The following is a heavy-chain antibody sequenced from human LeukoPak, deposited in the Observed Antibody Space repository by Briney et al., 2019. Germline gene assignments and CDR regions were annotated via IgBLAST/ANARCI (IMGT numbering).Heavy chain of an antibody. CDR1: GGSFSGYY. CDR3: ARVGSWYKYNWFDP. Sequence: SETLSLTCAVYGGSFSGYYWSWIRQPPGKGLEWIGVINHSGSTNYNPSLKSRVTISVDTSKNQFSLKLSAVTAADTAVYYCARVGSWYKYNWFDPWGQGTLVTVSS. D-gene: IGHD6-13*01. CDR2: INHSGST. J-gene: IGHJ5*02. V-gene: IGHV4-34*01.